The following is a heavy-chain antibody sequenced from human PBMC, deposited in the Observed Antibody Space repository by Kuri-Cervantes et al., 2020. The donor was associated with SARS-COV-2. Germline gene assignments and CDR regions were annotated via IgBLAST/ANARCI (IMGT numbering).Heavy chain of an antibody. CDR1: GGSISSSSYY. J-gene: IGHJ5*02. D-gene: IGHD3-3*01. CDR3: ARHNPLSRFLEWQQILFDP. V-gene: IGHV4-39*01. CDR2: IYYSGST. Sequence: GSLRLSCTVSGGSISSSSYYWGWIRQPPGKGLEWIGSIYYSGSTYYNPSLKSRVTISVDTSKNQFSLKLSSVTAADTAVYYCARHNPLSRFLEWQQILFDPWGQGTLVTVSS.